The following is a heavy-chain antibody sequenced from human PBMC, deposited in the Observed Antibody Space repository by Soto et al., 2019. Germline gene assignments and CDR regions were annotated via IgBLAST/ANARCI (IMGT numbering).Heavy chain of an antibody. J-gene: IGHJ6*02. Sequence: QVQVVQSGAEVKKPGSSVKVSCKTSGGTFSTSAISWVRQAPGQGLEWMGGIMPIFRTADYAQRFQGRVTLTADXPXTXAXVELRRLTSEDTAIYYCARDKDRAQLGGNYYYMMDVWGQGTTVTVTS. V-gene: IGHV1-69*12. CDR1: GGTFSTSA. CDR3: ARDKDRAQLGGNYYYMMDV. D-gene: IGHD3-3*02. CDR2: IMPIFRTA.